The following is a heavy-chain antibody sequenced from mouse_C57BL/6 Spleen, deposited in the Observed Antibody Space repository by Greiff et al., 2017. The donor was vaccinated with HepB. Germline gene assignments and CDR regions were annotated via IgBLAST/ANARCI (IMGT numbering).Heavy chain of an antibody. Sequence: EVKLMESGGGLVQPGGSLKLSCAASGFTFSDYGMAWVRQAPRKGPEWVAFISNLAYSIYYADTVTGRFTISRENAKNTLYLEMSSLRSEDTAMYYCARSHSNYYAMDYWGQGTSVTVSS. CDR3: ARSHSNYYAMDY. J-gene: IGHJ4*01. CDR2: ISNLAYSI. D-gene: IGHD2-5*01. CDR1: GFTFSDYG. V-gene: IGHV5-15*01.